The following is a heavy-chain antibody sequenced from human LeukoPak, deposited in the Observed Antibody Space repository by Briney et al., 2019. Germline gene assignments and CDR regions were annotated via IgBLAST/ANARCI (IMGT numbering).Heavy chain of an antibody. CDR1: GGSISSGGYY. CDR3: ARTTVTTSPGPFDY. CDR2: IYYSGST. D-gene: IGHD4-17*01. J-gene: IGHJ4*02. Sequence: PSETLFLTCTVSGGSISSGGYYWSWIRQHPGKGLEWIGYIYYSGSTYYNPSLKSRVTISVDTSKNQFSLKLSSVTAADTAVYYCARTTVTTSPGPFDYWGQGTLVTVSS. V-gene: IGHV4-31*03.